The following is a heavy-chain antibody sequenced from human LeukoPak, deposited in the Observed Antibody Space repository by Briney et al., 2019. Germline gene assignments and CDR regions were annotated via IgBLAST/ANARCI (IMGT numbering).Heavy chain of an antibody. Sequence: GGSLRLSCAASGFTFSSYSMNWVRQAPGKGLEWVAFIKYDGTNKYYADSVKGRFTISRDNSENTLYLQMNSLRAEDTALYYCARGDWGMYYFDYWGQGVLVTVSS. CDR2: IKYDGTNK. D-gene: IGHD7-27*01. J-gene: IGHJ4*02. V-gene: IGHV3-30*02. CDR1: GFTFSSYS. CDR3: ARGDWGMYYFDY.